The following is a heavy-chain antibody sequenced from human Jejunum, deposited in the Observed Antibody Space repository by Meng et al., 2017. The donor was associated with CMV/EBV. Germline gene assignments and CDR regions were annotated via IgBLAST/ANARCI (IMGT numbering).Heavy chain of an antibody. CDR2: MYFSGIA. D-gene: IGHD1-26*01. CDR1: GDPISSGSHS. Sequence: EVHASGPGRVTPAETRSLTCTASGDPISSGSHSWPWFRQPPGKRLEWIGSMYFSGIADYNPSLKSRVTISLHATQKQFSLRLTSVTAADSAVYFCARDLTNKWFYYWGQGTLVAVSS. J-gene: IGHJ4*02. CDR3: ARDLTNKWFYY. V-gene: IGHV4-39*07.